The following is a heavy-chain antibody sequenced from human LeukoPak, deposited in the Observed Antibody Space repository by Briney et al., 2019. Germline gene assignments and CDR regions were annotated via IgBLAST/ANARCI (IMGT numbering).Heavy chain of an antibody. D-gene: IGHD1-26*01. Sequence: GGSLRLSCTASGFTFGDYAMSWVRQAPGKGLEWVGFIRSKAHGETTEYAASVKDRFIISRDDSKSIAYLQMNSLKTEDTAVYYCTRPYSGSYYGLYYYYYMDVRGKGTTVTVAS. J-gene: IGHJ6*03. CDR1: GFTFGDYA. CDR2: IRSKAHGETT. CDR3: TRPYSGSYYGLYYYYYMDV. V-gene: IGHV3-49*04.